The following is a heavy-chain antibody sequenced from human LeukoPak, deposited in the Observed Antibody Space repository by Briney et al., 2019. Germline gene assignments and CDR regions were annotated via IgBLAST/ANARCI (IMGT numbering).Heavy chain of an antibody. J-gene: IGHJ4*02. CDR3: ARDVVFDY. Sequence: EGSLRLSCAASGFTFSYYWMSWVRQAPGKGLEWVANIKQDGSEIYYVDSVKGRFSISRDNAQTSLYLQMNSLRAEDTAVYYCARDVVFDYWGQGTLVTVSS. D-gene: IGHD2-21*01. V-gene: IGHV3-7*01. CDR1: GFTFSYYW. CDR2: IKQDGSEI.